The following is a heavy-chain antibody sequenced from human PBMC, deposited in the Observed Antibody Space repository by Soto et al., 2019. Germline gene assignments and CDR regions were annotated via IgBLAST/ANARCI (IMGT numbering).Heavy chain of an antibody. CDR2: INAGNGNT. CDR1: GYTFTSYA. J-gene: IGHJ5*02. Sequence: ASVKVSCKASGYTFTSYAMHWVRQAPGQRLEWMGWINAGNGNTKYSQKFQGRVTITRDTSASTAYMELSSLRSEDMAVYYCARDRFCSSTSCTYSSSSSWFDPWGQGTLVTVSS. V-gene: IGHV1-3*01. CDR3: ARDRFCSSTSCTYSSSSSWFDP. D-gene: IGHD2-2*01.